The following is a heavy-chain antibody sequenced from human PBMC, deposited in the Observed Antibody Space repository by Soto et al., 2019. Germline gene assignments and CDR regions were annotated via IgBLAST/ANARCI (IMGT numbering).Heavy chain of an antibody. Sequence: TVSGGSISSGGYYWSWIRQHPGKGLEWIGYIYYSGSIYYNPSLKSRVTISVDTSKNQFSLKLSSVTAADTAVYYCARDRGYSGSDYYYYGMDVWGQGTTVTVSS. V-gene: IGHV4-31*03. CDR1: GGSISSGGYY. CDR3: ARDRGYSGSDYYYYGMDV. D-gene: IGHD1-26*01. J-gene: IGHJ6*02. CDR2: IYYSGSI.